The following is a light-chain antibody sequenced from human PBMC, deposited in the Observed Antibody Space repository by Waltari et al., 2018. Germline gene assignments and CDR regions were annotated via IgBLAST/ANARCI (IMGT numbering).Light chain of an antibody. J-gene: IGKJ2*01. V-gene: IGKV3-20*01. CDR2: GAS. CDR1: QSVSSSY. CDR3: QQYGSSPMYT. Sequence: EIVLTQSPGTLSWSPGERATLSCRASQSVSSSYLAWYQQKPGQAPRLLIYGASSRPTGIPDRFSGSGSGTYFTLTISRLEPEDFAVYYCQQYGSSPMYTFGQGTKLEIK.